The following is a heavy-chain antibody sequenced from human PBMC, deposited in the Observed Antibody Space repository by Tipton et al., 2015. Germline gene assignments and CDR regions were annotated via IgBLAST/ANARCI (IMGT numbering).Heavy chain of an antibody. CDR1: GGSVSRGNYY. CDR2: ISYTENT. D-gene: IGHD6-13*01. J-gene: IGHJ5*02. CDR3: ARGAQHSTWS. V-gene: IGHV4-61*01. Sequence: TLSLTCTVSGGSVSRGNYYWSWIRQPPGKGLEWIGYISYTENTHNNPSLKSRVTISLDTSKNQFTLHLNSVTPDDTAMYYCARGAQHSTWSWGQGTLVTVSS.